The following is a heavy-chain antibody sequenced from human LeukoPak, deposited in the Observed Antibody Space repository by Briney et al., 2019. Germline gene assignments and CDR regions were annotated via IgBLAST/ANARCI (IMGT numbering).Heavy chain of an antibody. J-gene: IGHJ4*02. CDR1: GGSFSGYY. D-gene: IGHD5-18*01. Sequence: SETLSLTCAVYGGSFSGYYWSWIRQPPGKGLEWIGEINHSGSTNYNPSLESRVTISVDPSKNQFSLKLSSVTAADTAVYYCARGRQLWPPASPLAPFDYWGQGTLVTVSS. CDR2: INHSGST. CDR3: ARGRQLWPPASPLAPFDY. V-gene: IGHV4-34*01.